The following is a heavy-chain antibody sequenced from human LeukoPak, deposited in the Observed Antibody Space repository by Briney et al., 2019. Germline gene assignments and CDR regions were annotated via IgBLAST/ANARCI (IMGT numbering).Heavy chain of an antibody. J-gene: IGHJ4*02. CDR3: ARGLINGHDFDY. D-gene: IGHD1-20*01. Sequence: ASVKVSCKASGYTFTGYYMHWVRQVAGQGPEWMGWIHPITGDTNFAQKFQGWVAFTRDTSISTAYMDLSRLTSDDTAIYYCARGLINGHDFDYWGQGTLVTVSS. V-gene: IGHV1-2*04. CDR2: IHPITGDT. CDR1: GYTFTGYY.